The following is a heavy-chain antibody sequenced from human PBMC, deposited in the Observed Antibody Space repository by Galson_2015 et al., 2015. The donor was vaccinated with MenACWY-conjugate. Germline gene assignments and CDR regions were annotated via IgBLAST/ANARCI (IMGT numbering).Heavy chain of an antibody. Sequence: SLRLSCAASGFTFSSYTMSWVRQAPGKGLEWVSSISSGSTYIFYADSVKGRFSISRDNAKNSLFLQMDSLRVENTAIYYCATITMVQGVILGWGQGTLVTVSS. CDR2: ISSGSTYI. D-gene: IGHD3-10*01. CDR1: GFTFSSYT. V-gene: IGHV3-21*04. CDR3: ATITMVQGVILG. J-gene: IGHJ4*02.